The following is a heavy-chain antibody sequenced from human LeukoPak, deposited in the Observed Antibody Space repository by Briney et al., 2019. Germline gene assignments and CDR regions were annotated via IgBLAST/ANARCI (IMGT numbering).Heavy chain of an antibody. Sequence: PGGSLRLSCSASGFHVRIDYMSGARRPPGKGLEWVQATEGGGSTYYGDSVRGRFTISSDNSKNTLYLQMNSLKAEDTAIYYCARAQDYCSGSTCYGYFQYWGQGTLVTVSS. CDR1: GFHVRIDY. V-gene: IGHV3-53*03. D-gene: IGHD2-15*01. CDR2: TEGGGST. J-gene: IGHJ1*01. CDR3: ARAQDYCSGSTCYGYFQY.